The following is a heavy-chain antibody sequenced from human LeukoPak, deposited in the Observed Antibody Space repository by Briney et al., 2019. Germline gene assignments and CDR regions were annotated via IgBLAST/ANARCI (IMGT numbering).Heavy chain of an antibody. V-gene: IGHV3-7*01. CDR1: GFSVRDFW. CDR2: IKEDRTAD. CDR3: VRGGWELDY. J-gene: IGHJ4*02. Sequence: GGSLRLSCAASGFSVRDFWMAWVRQAPGKGLEWVAHIKEDRTADYYVDSVKGRFSISKDDGKNLLHLQMNSLRVEDTAVYYCVRGGWELDYWGQGTLVTVSS. D-gene: IGHD1-1*01.